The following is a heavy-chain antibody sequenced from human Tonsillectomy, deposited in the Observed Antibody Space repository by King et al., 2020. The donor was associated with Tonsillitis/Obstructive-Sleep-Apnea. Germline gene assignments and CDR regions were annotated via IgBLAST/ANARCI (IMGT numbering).Heavy chain of an antibody. CDR1: GFTFDDYA. V-gene: IGHV3-43*02. D-gene: IGHD5-12*01. CDR2: SSGDGGRT. CDR3: AKALSEDIAVPGDV. J-gene: IGHJ6*04. Sequence: VQLVESGGGVVQPGGSLRLSCAASGFTFDDYAMHWVRQAPGKGLEWVSLSSGDGGRTYYADSVKGRFTISRDNSKNSLYLQMNSLRTEGTALYYCAKALSEDIAVPGDVWGKGTTVTVSS.